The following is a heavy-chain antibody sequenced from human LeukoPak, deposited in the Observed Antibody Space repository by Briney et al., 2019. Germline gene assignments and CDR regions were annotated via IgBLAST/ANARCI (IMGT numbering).Heavy chain of an antibody. Sequence: ASVKVSCKASGFTLTNYGIIWVRQAPGQGLEWMGWISAHNGNRNYAQKFQGRVTMTTDTSTSTAYMELRSLRSDDTAVYYCARERSVVVTGIYYYYYMDVWGKGTTVSVSS. V-gene: IGHV1-18*01. CDR3: ARERSVVVTGIYYYYYMDV. CDR1: GFTLTNYG. CDR2: ISAHNGNR. J-gene: IGHJ6*03. D-gene: IGHD2-21*02.